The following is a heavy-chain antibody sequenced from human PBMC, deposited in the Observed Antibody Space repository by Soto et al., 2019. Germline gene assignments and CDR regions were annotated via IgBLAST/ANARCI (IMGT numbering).Heavy chain of an antibody. CDR2: MYYSGNT. CDR3: ARHLDPYFYSMDV. V-gene: IGHV4-59*01. CDR1: GDSISNYY. D-gene: IGHD1-1*01. J-gene: IGHJ6*02. Sequence: SETLSLTCTVSGDSISNYYWSWIWQPPGKGLEWIGYMYYSGNTNYNPSLNRRVSTSVDTSKNLFSLKLNSVTAADTAVYYCARHLDPYFYSMDVWGQGTTVTVSS.